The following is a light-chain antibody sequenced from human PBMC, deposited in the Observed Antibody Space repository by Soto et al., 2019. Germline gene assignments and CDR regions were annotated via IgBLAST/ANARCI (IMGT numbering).Light chain of an antibody. CDR1: QSVSSY. Sequence: EIVLTQSPATLSLSPGERATLSCRASQSVSSYLAWYQQKPGQAPRLLIYDASNRATGIPARFSGSGSGTDFTLTISSLEPEDFAVYYCQQYVSSPRTFGQGTKV. J-gene: IGKJ1*01. V-gene: IGKV3-11*01. CDR3: QQYVSSPRT. CDR2: DAS.